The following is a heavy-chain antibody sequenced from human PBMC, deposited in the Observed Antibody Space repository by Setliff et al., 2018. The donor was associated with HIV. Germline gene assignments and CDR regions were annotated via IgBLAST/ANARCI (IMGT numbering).Heavy chain of an antibody. Sequence: ASVKVSCKASGYTFTGYYMHWVRQAPGQGPEWMGWINPNSGGTNYAQKFQGRVTMTRDTSISTAYMELSRLRSDDTAVYYCARGRGNDYGDYSYYYYMDVWGKGTTVTVSS. D-gene: IGHD4-17*01. CDR3: ARGRGNDYGDYSYYYYMDV. J-gene: IGHJ6*03. CDR2: INPNSGGT. CDR1: GYTFTGYY. V-gene: IGHV1-2*02.